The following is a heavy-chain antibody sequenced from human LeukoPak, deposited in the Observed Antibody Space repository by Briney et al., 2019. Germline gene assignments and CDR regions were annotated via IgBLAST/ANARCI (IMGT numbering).Heavy chain of an antibody. Sequence: HSGGSLRLSCAASGFTFDDYAMHWVRQAPGKGLGGVSLISLDCGSTYYADSFKGRLTISRDDSKNTLYLQMNSRRAEATAGDYXXXSSGSFYECFDYWGQGTLVTVSS. J-gene: IGHJ4*02. CDR3: XXSSGSFYECFDY. CDR2: ISLDCGST. D-gene: IGHD1-26*01. CDR1: GFTFDDYA. V-gene: IGHV3-43D*03.